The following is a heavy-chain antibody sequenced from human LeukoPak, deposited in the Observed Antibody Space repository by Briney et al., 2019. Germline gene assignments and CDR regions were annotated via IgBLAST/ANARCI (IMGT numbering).Heavy chain of an antibody. CDR2: VSGGGDKS. J-gene: IGHJ4*02. D-gene: IGHD4-17*01. Sequence: GGSLRLSCVASGFTFSLYGMSWVRQAPGKGLVWVSSVSGGGDKSDHADSVKGRFTISRDNSKNTLYLQMNNVRVDDKAVYYCAKHPWEDDSGDLYWGQGTLATVTS. V-gene: IGHV3-23*01. CDR1: GFTFSLYG. CDR3: AKHPWEDDSGDLY.